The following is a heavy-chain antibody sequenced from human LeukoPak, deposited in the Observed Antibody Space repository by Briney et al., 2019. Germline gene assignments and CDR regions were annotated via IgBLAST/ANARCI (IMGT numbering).Heavy chain of an antibody. CDR1: GCTFSSYA. CDR2: IIPILGIA. V-gene: IGHV1-69*04. J-gene: IGHJ6*02. Sequence: ASVKVSCKASGCTFSSYAISWVRQAPGQGLEWMGRIIPILGIANYAQKFQGSVTITAAKSTSTAYMELSSLRYEDTAVYYCASRYYYGDYGMDVWGQGTTVTVSS. CDR3: ASRYYYGDYGMDV. D-gene: IGHD3-10*01.